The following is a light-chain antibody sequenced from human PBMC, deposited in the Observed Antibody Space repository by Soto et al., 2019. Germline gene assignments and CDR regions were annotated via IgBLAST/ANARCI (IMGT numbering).Light chain of an antibody. CDR2: DAS. Sequence: DIQMTQSPSTLSASVGDRVTITCRASQSISSRLAWYQQKPGKDPKLLIYDASSLESGVPSRFSGSGSGTEFTLTISSLQPDDFATYYCQQYNSYSWTVGQGTKVEIK. J-gene: IGKJ1*01. CDR1: QSISSR. V-gene: IGKV1-5*01. CDR3: QQYNSYSWT.